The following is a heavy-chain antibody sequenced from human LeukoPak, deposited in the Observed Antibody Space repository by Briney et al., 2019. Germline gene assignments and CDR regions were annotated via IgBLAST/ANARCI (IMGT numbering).Heavy chain of an antibody. CDR3: ARYDFWSGYDV. Sequence: SETLSLTCAVSGGSISSGGYSWSWIRQPPGKGLEWVGYIYQSGSSYCNPSLKSRVTISVDRSKNQFSLKLSSVTAADTAVYYCARYDFWSGYDVWGQGTTVTVSS. D-gene: IGHD3-3*01. CDR1: GGSISSGGYS. V-gene: IGHV4-30-2*01. J-gene: IGHJ6*02. CDR2: IYQSGSS.